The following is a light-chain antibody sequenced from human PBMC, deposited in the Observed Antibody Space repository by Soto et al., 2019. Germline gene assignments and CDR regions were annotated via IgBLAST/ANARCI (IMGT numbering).Light chain of an antibody. CDR1: QSVSSK. Sequence: DIVMTEYHATLSVSPGERATLSCMASQSVSSKLAWYQQKPGQAPRLLIYGASTRATGIPARFSGSGSGTEFTLTISSLQSEDFAVYYCQQYNNGPPITFGQGTRLEIK. CDR2: GAS. V-gene: IGKV3-15*01. J-gene: IGKJ5*01. CDR3: QQYNNGPPIT.